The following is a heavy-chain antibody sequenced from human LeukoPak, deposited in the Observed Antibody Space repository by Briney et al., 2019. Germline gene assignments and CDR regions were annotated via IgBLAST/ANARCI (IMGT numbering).Heavy chain of an antibody. D-gene: IGHD1-26*01. CDR1: GYTFTSCD. V-gene: IGHV1-46*01. Sequence: ASVKVSCKASGYTFTSCDINWVRQATGQGLEWMGIINPSGGSTSYAQKFQGRVTMTRDMSTSTVYMELSSLRSEDTAVYYCARDFGGVGATILDHNWFDPWGQGTLVTVSS. CDR3: ARDFGGVGATILDHNWFDP. J-gene: IGHJ5*02. CDR2: INPSGGST.